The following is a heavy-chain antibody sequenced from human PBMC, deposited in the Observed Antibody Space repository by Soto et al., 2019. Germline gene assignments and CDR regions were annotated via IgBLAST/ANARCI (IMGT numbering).Heavy chain of an antibody. CDR2: ISHSGST. CDR3: ARVHISGHGVDY. J-gene: IGHJ4*02. Sequence: TSETLSLTCAVSGYSISSGYYWAWIRQPPGQGLEWFGSISHSGSTYYNPSLKSRVTISVHTSKNQFSLDLTSVTAADTATYYCARVHISGHGVDYWGQGTLVTVSS. CDR1: GYSISSGYY. V-gene: IGHV4-38-2*01. D-gene: IGHD5-12*01.